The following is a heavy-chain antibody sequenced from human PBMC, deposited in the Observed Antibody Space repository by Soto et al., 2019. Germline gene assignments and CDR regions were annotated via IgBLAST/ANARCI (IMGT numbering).Heavy chain of an antibody. CDR1: GFTFDDYA. Sequence: EVQLVESGGGLVQPGRSLRLSCAASGFTFDDYAMHWVRQAPGKGLEWVSGISWNSGSIGYADSVKGRFTISRDNAKNSLYLQMNRLRAEDTALYYCAKGLYSSSWYWAAQHWGQGTLVTVSS. CDR2: ISWNSGSI. V-gene: IGHV3-9*01. D-gene: IGHD6-13*01. CDR3: AKGLYSSSWYWAAQH. J-gene: IGHJ1*01.